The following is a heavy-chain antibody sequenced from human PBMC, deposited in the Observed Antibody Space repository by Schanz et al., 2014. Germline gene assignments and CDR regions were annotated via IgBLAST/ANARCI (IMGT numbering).Heavy chain of an antibody. CDR3: ARSGVDV. D-gene: IGHD3-10*01. CDR1: GFTFSNYN. V-gene: IGHV3-48*04. CDR2: ISSTSSNI. Sequence: EVQLVESGGGLVQPGGSLRLSCEASGFTFSNYNMNWVRQAPGKGLEWVSFISSTSSNIYYADSLKGRFTISRDNAKNALYLQMNSLRAEDTAVYYCARSGVDVWGQGTTVTVSS. J-gene: IGHJ6*02.